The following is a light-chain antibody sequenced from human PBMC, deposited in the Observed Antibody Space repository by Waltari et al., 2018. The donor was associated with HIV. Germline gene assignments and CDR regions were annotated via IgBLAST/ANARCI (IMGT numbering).Light chain of an antibody. J-gene: IGLJ3*02. V-gene: IGLV2-14*01. Sequence: QSALTQPASVSGSPGQSITISCTGTSSAVGGYNYVSWYQQHPGKAPKLMIYEVSNRPSGVSNRLSGSKSGNTASLTISGLQAEDESDYYCSSYTSSSTLRVFGGGTKLTVL. CDR1: SSAVGGYNY. CDR3: SSYTSSSTLRV. CDR2: EVS.